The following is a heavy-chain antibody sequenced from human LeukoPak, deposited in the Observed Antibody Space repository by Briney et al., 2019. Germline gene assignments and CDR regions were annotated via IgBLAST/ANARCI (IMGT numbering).Heavy chain of an antibody. CDR2: IYYSGST. V-gene: IGHV4-31*03. CDR3: AKGGPEASAGLTWFDP. Sequence: PQTLSLTCTVSGGSISSGGYYWSWIRQHPGKGLEWIGYIYYSGSTYYNPSLKSRVTISVDTSKNQFSLKLSSVTAADTAVYYCAKGGPEASAGLTWFDPWGQGTRVTVSS. J-gene: IGHJ5*02. D-gene: IGHD1-14*01. CDR1: GGSISSGGYY.